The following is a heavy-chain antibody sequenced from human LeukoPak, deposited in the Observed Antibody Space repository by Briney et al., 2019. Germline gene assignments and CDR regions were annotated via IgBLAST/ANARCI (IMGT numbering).Heavy chain of an antibody. CDR3: ARTGYSSGWYYFDY. V-gene: IGHV3-74*01. Sequence: GGSLRLSCAASGFIFSTYGMHWVRQAPGKGLVWVSRSKNDGRSTSYADSVKGRFTISRDSAKNTLFLQMDSLRAEDTAVYYCARTGYSSGWYYFDYWGQGTLVTVSS. CDR2: SKNDGRST. CDR1: GFIFSTYG. J-gene: IGHJ4*02. D-gene: IGHD6-19*01.